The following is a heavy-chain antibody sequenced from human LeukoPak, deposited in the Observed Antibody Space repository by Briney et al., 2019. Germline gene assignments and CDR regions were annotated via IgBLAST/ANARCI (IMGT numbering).Heavy chain of an antibody. CDR3: ARDHSSGWYSDYFDY. J-gene: IGHJ4*02. CDR2: IWYDGSNK. CDR1: GFTFSSYG. V-gene: IGHV3-33*01. D-gene: IGHD6-19*01. Sequence: PGGSLRLSCAASGFTFSSYGMHRVRQAPGKGLEWVAVIWYDGSNKYYADSVKGRFTISRDNSKNTLYLQMNSLRAEDTAVYYCARDHSSGWYSDYFDYWGQGTLVTVSS.